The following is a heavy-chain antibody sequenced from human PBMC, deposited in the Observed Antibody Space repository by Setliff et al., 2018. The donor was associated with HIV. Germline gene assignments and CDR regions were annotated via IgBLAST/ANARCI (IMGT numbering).Heavy chain of an antibody. D-gene: IGHD2-15*01. CDR1: GGSISSGSNY. J-gene: IGHJ4*02. CDR2: IYTSGST. Sequence: LSLTCTVSGGSISSGSNYWSWIRQPAGKGLEWIGHIYTSGSTNYNPSLKSRVIISVDTSKNQFSVKLNSVTAADTAVYYCATWQVDINKDYWGQGTLVTVSS. CDR3: ATWQVDINKDY. V-gene: IGHV4-61*09.